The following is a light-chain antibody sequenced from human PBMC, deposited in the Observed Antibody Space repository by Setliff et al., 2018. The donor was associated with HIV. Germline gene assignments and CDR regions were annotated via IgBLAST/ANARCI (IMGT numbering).Light chain of an antibody. CDR2: AVS. J-gene: IGLJ1*01. V-gene: IGLV2-14*03. CDR3: SSYTSSTPLYV. CDR1: SSDVGGYNY. Sequence: QSVLTQPASVSGSPGQSITISCTGSSSDVGGYNYVSWYQQRPGKAPKLMIYAVSNRPSGVSNRFSGSKSGNTASLTISGLQAEDEADYYCSSYTSSTPLYVFGTGTKVTVL.